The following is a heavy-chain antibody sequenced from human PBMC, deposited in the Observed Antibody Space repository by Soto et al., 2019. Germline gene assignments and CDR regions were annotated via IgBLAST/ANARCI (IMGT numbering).Heavy chain of an antibody. D-gene: IGHD6-13*01. CDR2: SNYGGPT. Sequence: SETLSLTCTVSGGAINSTVYYWGWIRQPPGKGLEWIGSSNYGGPTYYSPPLQSRVTISLDTAKNHFSLNLRSVTAADTAVYYCARHGAYSTSVYYYYGMDVWGQGTTVTVSS. CDR3: ARHGAYSTSVYYYYGMDV. V-gene: IGHV4-39*01. CDR1: GGAINSTVYY. J-gene: IGHJ6*02.